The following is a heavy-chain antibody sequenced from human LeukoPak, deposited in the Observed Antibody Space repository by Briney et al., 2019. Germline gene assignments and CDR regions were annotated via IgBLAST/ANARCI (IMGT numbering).Heavy chain of an antibody. J-gene: IGHJ6*03. D-gene: IGHD3-10*01. CDR2: ISSSSSYI. V-gene: IGHV3-21*01. CDR3: ARDPYYYGSGSYSTPYYMDV. Sequence: GGTLRLSCAGSGFTFNSYGLFWVRQAPGKGLEWVSSISSSSSYIYYADSVKGRFTISRDNAKNSLYLQMNSLRAEDTAVYYCARDPYYYGSGSYSTPYYMDVWGKGTTVTVSS. CDR1: GFTFNSYG.